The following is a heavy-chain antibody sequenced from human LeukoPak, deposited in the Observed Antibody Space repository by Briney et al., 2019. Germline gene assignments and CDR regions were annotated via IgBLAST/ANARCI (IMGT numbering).Heavy chain of an antibody. D-gene: IGHD1-26*01. V-gene: IGHV1-18*01. CDR2: ISAYNGNT. J-gene: IGHJ4*02. Sequence: ASVKVSCKASGYTFISYGISWVRQAPGQGLEWMGRISAYNGNTKYAQKLQGRVTMTTDTSTSTAYMELRSLRSDDTDIYYCAREREGSFDYWGREPWSPSPQ. CDR1: GYTFISYG. CDR3: AREREGSFDY.